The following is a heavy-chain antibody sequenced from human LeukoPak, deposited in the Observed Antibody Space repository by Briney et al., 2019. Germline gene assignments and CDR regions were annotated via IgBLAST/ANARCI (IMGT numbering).Heavy chain of an antibody. CDR2: ISSSSSTI. J-gene: IGHJ4*02. CDR1: GFTFSSYS. CDR3: ARVRAEGDY. Sequence: GGSLRLSCAASGFTFSSYSMNWVRRAPGKGLEWVTYISSSSSTIYYADSVKGRFTISRDNAKNSLYLQMNSLGAEDTAVYYCARVRAEGDYWGQGTLVTVSS. V-gene: IGHV3-48*01.